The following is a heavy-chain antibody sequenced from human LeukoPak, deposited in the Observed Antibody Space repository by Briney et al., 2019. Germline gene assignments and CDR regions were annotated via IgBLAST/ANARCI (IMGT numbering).Heavy chain of an antibody. J-gene: IGHJ4*02. Sequence: GGSLRLSCAASGFIFSNYWMTWVRQAPGKGLEWVANVKQDGSETYYMDSLRGRFTISRDNAKNSLYLQMNSLRAEDTAVYYCARDLKFREDFWGQGTLVTVSS. CDR1: GFIFSNYW. D-gene: IGHD3-10*01. CDR3: ARDLKFREDF. V-gene: IGHV3-7*01. CDR2: VKQDGSET.